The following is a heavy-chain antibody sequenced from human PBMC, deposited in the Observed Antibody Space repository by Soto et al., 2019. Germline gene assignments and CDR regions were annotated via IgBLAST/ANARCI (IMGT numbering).Heavy chain of an antibody. V-gene: IGHV1-69*13. CDR1: GGTFSSYA. CDR2: IIPIFGTA. J-gene: IGHJ6*02. D-gene: IGHD3-9*01. Sequence: ASVKVSCKASGGTFSSYAISWVRQAPGQGLEWMGEIIPIFGTANYAQKFQGRVTITADESTSTAYMELSSLRSEDTAVYYCAREIASPYDILTGYYATYGMDVWGQGTTVTVSS. CDR3: AREIASPYDILTGYYATYGMDV.